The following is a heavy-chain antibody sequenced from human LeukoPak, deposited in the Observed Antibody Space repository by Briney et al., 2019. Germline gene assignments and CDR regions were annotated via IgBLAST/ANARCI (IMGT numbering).Heavy chain of an antibody. CDR2: ISSGSSYI. CDR3: ARGLYYYGSGFDY. D-gene: IGHD3-10*01. J-gene: IGHJ4*02. V-gene: IGHV3-21*01. Sequence: GGSLRLSCAASGFTFSSYAMSWVRQAPGKGLEWVSSISSGSSYIYYADSVKGRFTISRDNAKNSLYLQMNSLRAEDTAVYYCARGLYYYGSGFDYWGQGTLVTVSS. CDR1: GFTFSSYA.